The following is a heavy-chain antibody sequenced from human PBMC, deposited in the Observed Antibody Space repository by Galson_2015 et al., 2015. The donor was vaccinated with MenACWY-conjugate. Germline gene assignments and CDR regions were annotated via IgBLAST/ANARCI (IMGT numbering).Heavy chain of an antibody. D-gene: IGHD5/OR15-5a*01. CDR2: ISGSGGGT. V-gene: IGHV3-23*01. J-gene: IGHJ4*02. CDR3: ANSLLSVFRGYFDY. Sequence: SLRLSCAASGFTFSTNAMNWVRQAPGKGLEWVSGISGSGGGTYYADSVKGRFTISRDNSKNTLYLQMNSVRADDTAIYYCANSLLSVFRGYFDYWGQGILVTVSS. CDR1: GFTFSTNA.